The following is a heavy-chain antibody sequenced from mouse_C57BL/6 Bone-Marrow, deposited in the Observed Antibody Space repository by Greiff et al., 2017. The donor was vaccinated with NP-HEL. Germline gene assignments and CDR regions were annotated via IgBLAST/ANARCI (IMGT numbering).Heavy chain of an antibody. CDR2: IHPNSGST. CDR3: AREAYYGSSGYAMDY. J-gene: IGHJ4*01. CDR1: GYTFTSYW. Sequence: QVQLKQPGAELVKPGASVKLSCKASGYTFTSYWMHWVKQRPGQGLEWIGMIHPNSGSTNYNEKFKSKATLTVDKSSSTAYMQLSSLTSEDSAVYYGAREAYYGSSGYAMDYWGQGTSVTVSS. V-gene: IGHV1-64*01. D-gene: IGHD1-1*01.